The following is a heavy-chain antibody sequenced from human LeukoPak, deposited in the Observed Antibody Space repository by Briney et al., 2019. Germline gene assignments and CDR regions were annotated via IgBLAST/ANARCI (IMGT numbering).Heavy chain of an antibody. J-gene: IGHJ6*02. CDR1: GFTFSSHS. D-gene: IGHD3-3*01. Sequence: GGSLRLSCAASGFTFSSHSMNWVRQAPGKGLEWLSYISGTGGAIYYADSVKGRFIISRDNAKNSLYLQMNSLRAEDTAVYYCARVISLGGQDYYYYYGMDVWGQGTTVTVSS. V-gene: IGHV3-48*01. CDR3: ARVISLGGQDYYYYYGMDV. CDR2: ISGTGGAI.